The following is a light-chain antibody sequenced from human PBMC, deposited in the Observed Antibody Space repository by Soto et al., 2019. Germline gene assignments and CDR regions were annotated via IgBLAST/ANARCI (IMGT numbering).Light chain of an antibody. Sequence: DIQLTQSPSSLSASVGDRVTITCRVSQGISSFLNWYRQKPGKVPNLLIYSTSNLQSGVPSRFSGSGSGTDFTLTISSLQPDDFATYYCQHYNSYSEAFGQGTKVDIK. CDR2: STS. CDR1: QGISSF. J-gene: IGKJ1*01. CDR3: QHYNSYSEA. V-gene: IGKV1-27*01.